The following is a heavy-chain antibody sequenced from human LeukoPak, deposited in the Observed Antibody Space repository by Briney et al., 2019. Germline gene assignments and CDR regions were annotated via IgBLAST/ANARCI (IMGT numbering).Heavy chain of an antibody. V-gene: IGHV1-69*04. J-gene: IGHJ4*02. CDR2: IIPILGIA. CDR1: GGTFSSYA. CDR3: ARDPLRVVVTATTPYY. Sequence: SVKVSCKASGGTFSSYAISWVRQAPGQGLEWMGRIIPILGIANYAQKFQGRVTITADKSTSTAYMELSSLRSEDTAVYYCARDPLRVVVTATTPYYWGQGTLVTVSS. D-gene: IGHD2-21*02.